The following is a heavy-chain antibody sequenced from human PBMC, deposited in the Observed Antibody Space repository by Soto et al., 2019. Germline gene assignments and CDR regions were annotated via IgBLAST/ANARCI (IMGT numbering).Heavy chain of an antibody. CDR1: GFTFRDYD. CDR2: ISSSGTAT. Sequence: PGGSLRLSCAASGFTFRDYDMSWIRQAPGKGLEWVSCISSSGTATYYADSVKGRFTISRDNAKNSLYVEMNSLRVEDSAVYYCAMMRRTAGRPNLWGQGTLVTVSS. J-gene: IGHJ5*02. CDR3: AMMRRTAGRPNL. D-gene: IGHD6-6*01. V-gene: IGHV3-11*01.